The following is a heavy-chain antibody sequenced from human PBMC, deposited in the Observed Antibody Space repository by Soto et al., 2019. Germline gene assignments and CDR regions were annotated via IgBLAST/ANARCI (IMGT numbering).Heavy chain of an antibody. CDR1: GFTFSSYA. V-gene: IGHV3-23*01. Sequence: EVQLLESGGGLVQPGGSLRLSCAASGFTFSSYAMSWVRQAPGKGLEWVSAISGSGGSTYYADSVKGRFTISRDNSKNMLYLQMNSLRAEDTAVYYCAKDVGSRPVAYYFDYWGQGTLVTVSS. CDR2: ISGSGGST. D-gene: IGHD1-26*01. CDR3: AKDVGSRPVAYYFDY. J-gene: IGHJ4*02.